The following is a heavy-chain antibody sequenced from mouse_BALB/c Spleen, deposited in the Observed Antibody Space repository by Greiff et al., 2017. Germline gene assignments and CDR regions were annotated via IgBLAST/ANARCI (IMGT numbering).Heavy chain of an antibody. J-gene: IGHJ4*01. CDR3: ARYGVITTVVATGNYYAMDY. V-gene: IGHV3-8*02. CDR1: GDSITSGY. CDR2: ISYSGST. D-gene: IGHD1-1*01. Sequence: EVKLVESGPSLVKPSQTLSLTCSVTGDSITSGYWNWIRKFPGNKLEYMGYISYSGSTYYNPSLKSRISITRDTSKNQYYLQLNSVTTEDTATYYCARYGVITTVVATGNYYAMDYWGQGTSVTVSS.